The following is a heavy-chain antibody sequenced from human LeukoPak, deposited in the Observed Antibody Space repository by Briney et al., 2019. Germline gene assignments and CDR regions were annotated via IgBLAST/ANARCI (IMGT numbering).Heavy chain of an antibody. D-gene: IGHD3-3*01. J-gene: IGHJ1*01. CDR2: ISWNSGSI. V-gene: IGHV3-9*01. CDR1: GFTFDDYA. CDR3: AKDMKDFWSDRIGFQH. Sequence: SLTLSCAASGFTFDDYAMQWVRQAPGKGLEWVSGISWNSGSIGYADSVKGRFTISRDNAKNSLYLQMNSLRAEDTALYYCAKDMKDFWSDRIGFQHWGQGTLVTVSS.